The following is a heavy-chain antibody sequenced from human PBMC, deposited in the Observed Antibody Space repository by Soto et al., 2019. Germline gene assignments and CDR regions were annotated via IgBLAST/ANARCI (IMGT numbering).Heavy chain of an antibody. Sequence: GGSLRLSCAASGFTFSSYGMHWVRQAPGKGLEWVAVIWYDGSNKYYADSVKGRFTISRDNSKNTLYLQMNSLRAEDTAVYYCARDQEGATAQDAFDIWGQGTMVTVSS. D-gene: IGHD1-26*01. J-gene: IGHJ3*02. V-gene: IGHV3-33*08. CDR2: IWYDGSNK. CDR1: GFTFSSYG. CDR3: ARDQEGATAQDAFDI.